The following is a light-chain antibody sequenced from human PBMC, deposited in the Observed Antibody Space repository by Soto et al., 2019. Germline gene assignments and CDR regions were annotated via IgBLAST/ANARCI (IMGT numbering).Light chain of an antibody. CDR3: SSFTNSNTRV. CDR2: DVS. V-gene: IGLV2-14*03. J-gene: IGLJ1*01. CDR1: SSDIGGYKY. Sequence: QSVLTQPASVSGSPGQSITISCTGTSSDIGGYKYVSWYQQHPSKAPRLMIYDVSNRPSGVSNRFSGSKSGSTASLTISGLQADDEADYYCSSFTNSNTRVFGAGTKLTVL.